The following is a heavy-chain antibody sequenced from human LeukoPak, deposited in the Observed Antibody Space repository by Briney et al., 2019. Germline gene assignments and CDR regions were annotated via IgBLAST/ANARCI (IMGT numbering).Heavy chain of an antibody. V-gene: IGHV3-53*01. Sequence: PSETLSLTCAVYGGSFSGYYWSWVRQAPGRGLEWVSVIYSGGDTYYADSVKGRFTVSRDNSKNTLYLQVNSLRAEDTAVYYCARGEGGIAAAGTDCWGQGTLVTVSS. D-gene: IGHD6-13*01. J-gene: IGHJ4*02. CDR3: ARGEGGIAAAGTDC. CDR1: GGSFSGYY. CDR2: IYSGGDT.